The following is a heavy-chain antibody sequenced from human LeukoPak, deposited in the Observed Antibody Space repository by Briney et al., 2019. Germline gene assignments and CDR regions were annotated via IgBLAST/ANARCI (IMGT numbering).Heavy chain of an antibody. CDR1: GDSVSSNSAA. CDR3: AGEATVVTPGPNAFDI. V-gene: IGHV6-1*01. CDR2: TYYRSKWYS. Sequence: SQTLSLTCAISGDSVSSNSAAWNWIRQSPLRGLEWLGRTYYRSKWYSDYAGSVRSRITINSDTSKNQFYLQLNSVTAADTAVYYCAGEATVVTPGPNAFDIWGQGTMVTVSS. J-gene: IGHJ3*02. D-gene: IGHD4-23*01.